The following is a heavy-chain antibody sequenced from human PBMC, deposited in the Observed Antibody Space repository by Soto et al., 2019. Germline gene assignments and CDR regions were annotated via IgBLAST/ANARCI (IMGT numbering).Heavy chain of an antibody. Sequence: ASVKVSCKASGYTFTSYDINWVRQATGQGLEWMGWMNPNSGNTGYAQKFQGRVTMTRNTSISTAYMELSSLRSEDTAVYYCARGRSDYGDYVSGYWGQGTLVTVSS. J-gene: IGHJ4*02. D-gene: IGHD4-17*01. CDR2: MNPNSGNT. V-gene: IGHV1-8*01. CDR3: ARGRSDYGDYVSGY. CDR1: GYTFTSYD.